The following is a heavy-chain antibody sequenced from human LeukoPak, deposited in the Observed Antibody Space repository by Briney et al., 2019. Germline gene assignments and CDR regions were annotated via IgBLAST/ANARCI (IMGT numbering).Heavy chain of an antibody. J-gene: IGHJ4*02. CDR1: GFTFTSSA. Sequence: GTSVKVSCKASGFTFTSSAMQWVRQARGQRLEWIGWIVVGSGNTNYAQKFQERVTITRDMSTSTAYMELSSLRSEDTAVYYCAAVGATRSRPGVDWGQGTLVTVSS. V-gene: IGHV1-58*02. D-gene: IGHD1-26*01. CDR3: AAVGATRSRPGVD. CDR2: IVVGSGNT.